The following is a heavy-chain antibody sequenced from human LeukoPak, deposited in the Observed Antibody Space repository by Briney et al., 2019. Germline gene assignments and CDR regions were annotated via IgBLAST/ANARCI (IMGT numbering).Heavy chain of an antibody. CDR2: ISAYNGNT. CDR3: ARDPGVEYYYGMDV. Sequence: GASVKVSCKASGYTFTSYGISWVRQAPGQGLEWMGWISAYNGNTNYAQKLQGRVTMTTDTSTSTAYTELRSLRSDDTAVYYCARDPGVEYYYGMDVWGQGTTVTVSS. D-gene: IGHD3-10*01. CDR1: GYTFTSYG. J-gene: IGHJ6*02. V-gene: IGHV1-18*01.